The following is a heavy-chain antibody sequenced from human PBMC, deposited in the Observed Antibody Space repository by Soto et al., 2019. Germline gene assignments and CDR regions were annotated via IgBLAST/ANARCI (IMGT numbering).Heavy chain of an antibody. D-gene: IGHD2-21*02. J-gene: IGHJ2*01. CDR1: GFTFDNHA. CDR2: ITWNSGDI. V-gene: IGHV3-9*01. CDR3: VKDFDLGGHSIDRGRSFDL. Sequence: EAQLVESGGGLVQPGRSLRISCAASGFTFDNHAMYWVRQIPGKGLEWVSGITWNSGDIVYADSVKGRFTISRDNAKNSPYLQMNSLRVEDTALYYCVKDFDLGGHSIDRGRSFDLWGRGTLVTVSS.